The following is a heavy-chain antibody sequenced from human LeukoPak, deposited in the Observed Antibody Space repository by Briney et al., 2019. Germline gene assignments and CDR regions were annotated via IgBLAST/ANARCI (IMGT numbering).Heavy chain of an antibody. CDR3: ARVSVVVVAATLD. V-gene: IGHV4-61*02. D-gene: IGHD2-15*01. CDR2: IYTTGST. Sequence: SETLSLTCIVSGGSINTGDYYCSWIRQPAGKGLEWIGRIYTTGSTNYNPSLESRVTMSVDTSKHQFSLKLSSVTAADTAVYFCARVSVVVVAATLDWGQGTLVTVSS. CDR1: GGSINTGDYY. J-gene: IGHJ4*02.